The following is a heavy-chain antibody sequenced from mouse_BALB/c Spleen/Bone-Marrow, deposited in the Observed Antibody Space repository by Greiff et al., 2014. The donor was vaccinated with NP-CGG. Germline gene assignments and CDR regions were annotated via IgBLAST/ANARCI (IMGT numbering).Heavy chain of an antibody. V-gene: IGHV7-3*02. J-gene: IGHJ2*01. CDR2: IRNKPNGYTS. D-gene: IGHD5-1*01. CDR1: GFTFTDYF. Sequence: EVQLVESGGGLVQPGGSLRLSCTTSGFTFTDYFMTWIRQPPGKALEWLGFIRNKPNGYTSEYNPSVKGRFTISRDNSQGILYLQMNTLRAEDSAIYYCARDYSGYFNFWGQGTPLTVPS. CDR3: ARDYSGYFNF.